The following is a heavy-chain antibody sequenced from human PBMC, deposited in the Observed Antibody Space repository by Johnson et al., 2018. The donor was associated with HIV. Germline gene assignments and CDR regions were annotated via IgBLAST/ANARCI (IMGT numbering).Heavy chain of an antibody. Sequence: QVQLVESGGGLVKPGGSLRLSCAASGFTFSNYGMHWVRQAPGKGLEWVSFIRYDGDITYYVDSVKGRFSISRDNSRNTLYLQMNSLRAEDTAVYYFARDAGVDDAFDIWGQGTMVTVSS. CDR1: GFTFSNYG. J-gene: IGHJ3*02. V-gene: IGHV3-30*02. D-gene: IGHD3-3*01. CDR2: IRYDGDIT. CDR3: ARDAGVDDAFDI.